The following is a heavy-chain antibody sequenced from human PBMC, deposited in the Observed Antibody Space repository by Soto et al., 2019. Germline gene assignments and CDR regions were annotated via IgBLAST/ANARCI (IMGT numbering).Heavy chain of an antibody. CDR1: GFSLSTSGVG. D-gene: IGHD3-9*01. Sequence: QITLKESGPPLVKPTQPLTLTCTFSGFSLSTSGVGVGWIRQPPGKALEWLALIYWDDDKRYSPSLKSRLTISKDTSKNQVVLTMTNMDPVDTATYSCAHRLKRDFDWLLPPAWFDPWGQGTLVAVSS. CDR3: AHRLKRDFDWLLPPAWFDP. V-gene: IGHV2-5*02. J-gene: IGHJ5*02. CDR2: IYWDDDK.